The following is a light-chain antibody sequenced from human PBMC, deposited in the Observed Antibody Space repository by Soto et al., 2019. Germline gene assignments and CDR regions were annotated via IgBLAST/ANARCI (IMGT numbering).Light chain of an antibody. J-gene: IGKJ1*01. CDR3: QQYINRWT. CDR2: KAS. V-gene: IGKV1-5*03. CDR1: QNIETW. Sequence: DIQMTQSPSTLSASVGDRVTITCRASQNIETWLAWYQQKPGKAPKLMIYKASSLEGGVPSRFSGSGSGTEFTLTISSLQSDDFATYYCQQYINRWTFVEGTEVEIK.